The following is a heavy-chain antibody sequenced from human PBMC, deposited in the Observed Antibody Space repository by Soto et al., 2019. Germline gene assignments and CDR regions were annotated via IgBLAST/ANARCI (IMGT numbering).Heavy chain of an antibody. CDR3: ARDLIVGATNSPYYFDY. CDR1: GGTFSSYT. Sequence: SVKVSCKASGGTFSSYTISWVRQAPGQGLEWMGRIIPILGIANYAQKFQGRVTITADKSTSTAYMELSSLRSEDTAVYYCARDLIVGATNSPYYFDYWGQGTLVTVSS. J-gene: IGHJ4*02. CDR2: IIPILGIA. D-gene: IGHD1-26*01. V-gene: IGHV1-69*04.